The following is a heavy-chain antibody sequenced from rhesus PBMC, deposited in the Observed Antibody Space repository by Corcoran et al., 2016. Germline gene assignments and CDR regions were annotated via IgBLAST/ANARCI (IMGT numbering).Heavy chain of an antibody. D-gene: IGHD3-34*01. CDR3: ARGVWGDYYDY. V-gene: IGHV4-65*01. CDR2: ISGSSGST. Sequence: QLQLQESGPGLVKPSETLTLTCAVSGGSISSSNWWSWIRQPPGKGLAWIGYISGSSGSTYYNPSLKSRVTISTDTSKNQFALKLSSVTAADTAVYDCARGVWGDYYDYWGQGVLVTVSS. CDR1: GGSISSSNW. J-gene: IGHJ4*01.